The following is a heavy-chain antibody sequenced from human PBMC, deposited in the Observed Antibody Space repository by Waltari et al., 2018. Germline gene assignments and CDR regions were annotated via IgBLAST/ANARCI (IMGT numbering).Heavy chain of an antibody. CDR3: AKDGSGSYYNPGIGREGLRYFDY. Sequence: EVQLLESGGGLVQPGGSLRLSCAASGFTFSSYAMSWVRQAPGKGLAWGPAILGSGGSTYYADSVKGRFTISRDNSKNTLYLQMNSLRAEDTAVYYCAKDGSGSYYNPGIGREGLRYFDYWGQGTLVTVSS. CDR1: GFTFSSYA. CDR2: ILGSGGST. J-gene: IGHJ4*02. D-gene: IGHD3-10*01. V-gene: IGHV3-23*01.